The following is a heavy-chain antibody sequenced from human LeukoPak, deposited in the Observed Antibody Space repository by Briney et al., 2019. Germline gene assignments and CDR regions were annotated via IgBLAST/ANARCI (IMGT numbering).Heavy chain of an antibody. CDR3: AAMAYGYINY. CDR1: GFTFNDYA. J-gene: IGHJ4*02. D-gene: IGHD6-19*01. V-gene: IGHV3-9*01. Sequence: PGRSLRLSCAASGFTFNDYAMHWVRQAPGRGLEWVSGISWNSGNIGYADSVKGRFTISRDNAKNSLYLQMNSLRAEDTAVYYCAAMAYGYINYWGQGTLVTVSS. CDR2: ISWNSGNI.